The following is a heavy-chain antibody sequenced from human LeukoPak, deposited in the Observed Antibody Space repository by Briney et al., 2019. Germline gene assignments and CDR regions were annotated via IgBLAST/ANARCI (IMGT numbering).Heavy chain of an antibody. CDR3: ARQSGYSYGRFDY. D-gene: IGHD5-18*01. CDR2: IYYSGST. J-gene: IGHJ4*02. V-gene: IGHV4-39*07. Sequence: SETLSLTCTVSGGSISSSGYYWGWIRQPPGKGLEWIGSIYYSGSTYYNASLKSRVTISVDTPKNQLSLNLSSVTAADTAVYYCARQSGYSYGRFDYWGQGALVTVSS. CDR1: GGSISSSGYY.